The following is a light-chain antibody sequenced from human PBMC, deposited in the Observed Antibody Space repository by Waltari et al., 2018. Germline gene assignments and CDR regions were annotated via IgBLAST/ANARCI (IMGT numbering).Light chain of an antibody. Sequence: TCRARQGISSNLAWYQQKPGKAPKLLISAASTLQSGVPLRFSGSGSGTDFTLTISSLRPEDFATYYCQQLNSYPITFGQGTRLEIK. V-gene: IGKV1-9*01. CDR1: QGISSN. J-gene: IGKJ5*01. CDR2: AAS. CDR3: QQLNSYPIT.